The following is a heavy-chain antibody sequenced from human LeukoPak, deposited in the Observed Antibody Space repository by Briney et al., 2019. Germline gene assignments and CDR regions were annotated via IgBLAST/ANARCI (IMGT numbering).Heavy chain of an antibody. D-gene: IGHD2-2*01. J-gene: IGHJ5*02. Sequence: SETLSLTCTVSGGSISSYYWSWIRQPPGKGLEWIGEINHSGSTNYNPFLKSRVTISVDTSKNQFSLKLGSVTAADTAVYYCARIIVVVPAAFNWFDPWGQGTLVTVSS. CDR1: GGSISSYY. V-gene: IGHV4-34*01. CDR3: ARIIVVVPAAFNWFDP. CDR2: INHSGST.